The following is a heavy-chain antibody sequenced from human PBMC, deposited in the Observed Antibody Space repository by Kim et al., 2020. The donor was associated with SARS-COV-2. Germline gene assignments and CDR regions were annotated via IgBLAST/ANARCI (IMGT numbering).Heavy chain of an antibody. CDR3: ARRPPVSGYSSSWFLIDY. V-gene: IGHV3-21*01. Sequence: GGSLRLSCAASGFTFSSYSMNWVRQAPGKGLEWVSSISSSSSYIYYADSVKGRFTISRDNAKNSLYLQMNSLRAEDTAVYYCARRPPVSGYSSSWFLIDYWGQRTLVTVSS. CDR1: GFTFSSYS. D-gene: IGHD6-13*01. CDR2: ISSSSSYI. J-gene: IGHJ4*02.